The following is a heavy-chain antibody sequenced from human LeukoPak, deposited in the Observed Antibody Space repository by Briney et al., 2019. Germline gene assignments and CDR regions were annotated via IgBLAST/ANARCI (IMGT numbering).Heavy chain of an antibody. CDR1: GFTFNNSA. D-gene: IGHD6-19*01. CDR2: LSGSGITT. V-gene: IGHV3-23*01. J-gene: IGHJ4*01. CDR3: AKGIYSSGWSYFDY. Sequence: GGSLRLSCAAPGFTFNNSAMSWVRQAPGKGLEWVSTLSGSGITTYYADSVKGRFTISRDNSKNTLYLQMNSLRAEDTAVYYCAKGIYSSGWSYFDYWGHGTLVTVSS.